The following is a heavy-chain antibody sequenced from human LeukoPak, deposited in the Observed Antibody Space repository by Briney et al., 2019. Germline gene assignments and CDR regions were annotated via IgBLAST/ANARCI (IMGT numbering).Heavy chain of an antibody. V-gene: IGHV4-59*01. D-gene: IGHD6-13*01. CDR1: GGFINSYY. CDR3: ARHSAHSSTNDAFDI. CDR2: IYYSGST. Sequence: SETLSLTCFVSGGFINSYYWSWIRQPPGKGLEWIGYIYYSGSTNYSPSLKSRVTISEDTSKNQFSLKLTSVTAADTAVYYCARHSAHSSTNDAFDIWGQGTMVTVSS. J-gene: IGHJ3*02.